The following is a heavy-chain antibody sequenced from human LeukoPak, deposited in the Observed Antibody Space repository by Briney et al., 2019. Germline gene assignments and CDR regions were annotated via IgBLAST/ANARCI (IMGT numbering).Heavy chain of an antibody. Sequence: ASVKVSCKASGYTFNNHYMYWVRQAPGQGLEWMGVIDPSGGSTSYAQKFQGRVTMTRDTSTRTVYMEVNSLRSEDTAVYYCARQGTYSSAIGMGYWGQGTLVTVSS. CDR3: ARQGTYSSAIGMGY. J-gene: IGHJ4*02. V-gene: IGHV1-46*02. CDR1: GYTFNNHY. CDR2: IDPSGGST. D-gene: IGHD6-19*01.